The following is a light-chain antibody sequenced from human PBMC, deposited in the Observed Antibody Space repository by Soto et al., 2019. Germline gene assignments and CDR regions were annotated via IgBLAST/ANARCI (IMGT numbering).Light chain of an antibody. CDR2: DES. J-gene: IGKJ5*01. Sequence: TQMTQSPSSLSASVGDRVTITCRASQDIDIYLSWYQQKPGKVPKLLIYDESTLQSGVPSRFSGSGSGTDFTLTITNLQPEDVGIYYCQQCHATPLTFGQGTRLDI. CDR1: QDIDIY. CDR3: QQCHATPLT. V-gene: IGKV1-39*01.